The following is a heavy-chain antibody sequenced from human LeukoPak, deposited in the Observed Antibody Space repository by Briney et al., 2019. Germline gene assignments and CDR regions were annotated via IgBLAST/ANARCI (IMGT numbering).Heavy chain of an antibody. V-gene: IGHV3-23*01. CDR1: GFTFDSYA. Sequence: PGGSLRLSCAASGFTFDSYAMSWVRQAPGKGLEWVSSISVSGGSTYYADSVKGRFTISRDNFKNTLYLQMNSLRAEGTAVYYCAKARSSSHFYHRGGYYYAPFDYWGQGALVTVSS. J-gene: IGHJ4*02. D-gene: IGHD3-22*01. CDR3: AKARSSSHFYHRGGYYYAPFDY. CDR2: ISVSGGST.